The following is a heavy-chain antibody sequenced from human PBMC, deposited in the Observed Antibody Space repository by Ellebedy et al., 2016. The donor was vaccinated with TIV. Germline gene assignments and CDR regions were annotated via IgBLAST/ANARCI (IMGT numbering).Heavy chain of an antibody. CDR2: IYHSGST. CDR1: GGSISSGDNY. V-gene: IGHV4-30-4*01. CDR3: ARAAPSTIGWYFDL. D-gene: IGHD3-3*01. J-gene: IGHJ2*01. Sequence: MPSETLSLTCTVSGGSISSGDNYWSWIRQPPGKGLEWLGYIYHSGSTYYNPSLQSRVTISVDTSKNQFSLKLGSATAADTAVYYCARAAPSTIGWYFDLWGRGTLVTVSS.